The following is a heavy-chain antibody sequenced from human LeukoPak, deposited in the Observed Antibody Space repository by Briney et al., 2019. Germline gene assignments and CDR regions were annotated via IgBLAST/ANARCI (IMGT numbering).Heavy chain of an antibody. CDR3: ARRGHGYGSPFDY. D-gene: IGHD5-18*01. CDR2: IYSGGST. J-gene: IGHJ4*02. Sequence: PGGSLRLSCAASGFTVSSNYMSWVRQAPGKGLEWVSMIYSGGSTHYADSVKGRFTISRDNSKNTLDLQMNSLRAEDTAVYYCARRGHGYGSPFDYWGQGTLVTVSS. V-gene: IGHV3-66*04. CDR1: GFTVSSNY.